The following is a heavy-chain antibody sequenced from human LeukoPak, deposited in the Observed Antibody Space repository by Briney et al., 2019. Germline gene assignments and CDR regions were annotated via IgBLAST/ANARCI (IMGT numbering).Heavy chain of an antibody. CDR2: IYWDDDK. CDR1: GFSLSTSGVG. CDR3: AHIKTGYYDFWSGYQGNNWFDP. Sequence: SGPTLMNPPQTLTLTCTFSGFSLSTSGVGVGWIRQPPGKALEWLALIYWDDDKRYSPSLKSRLTITKDTSKNQVVLTMTNMDPVDTATYYCAHIKTGYYDFWSGYQGNNWFDPWGQGTLVTVSS. J-gene: IGHJ5*02. D-gene: IGHD3-3*01. V-gene: IGHV2-5*02.